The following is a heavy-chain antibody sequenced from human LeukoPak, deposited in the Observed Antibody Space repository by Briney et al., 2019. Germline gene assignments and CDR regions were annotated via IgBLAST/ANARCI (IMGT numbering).Heavy chain of an antibody. J-gene: IGHJ4*02. CDR2: ISSSSTI. Sequence: PGGSLRLSCAASGFTFSSYSMNWVRQAPGKGLEWVSYISSSSTIYYADSVKGRFTISRDNAKNSLYLQMNSLRAEDTAVYYCARSSDEIFDYWGQGTLVTVSS. CDR1: GFTFSSYS. CDR3: ARSSDEIFDY. D-gene: IGHD3-10*01. V-gene: IGHV3-48*01.